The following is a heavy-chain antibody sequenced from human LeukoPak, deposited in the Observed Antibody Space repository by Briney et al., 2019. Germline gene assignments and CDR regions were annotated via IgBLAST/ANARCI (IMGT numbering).Heavy chain of an antibody. V-gene: IGHV3-53*01. Sequence: GGSLRLSCTASGFILSDNYMNWVRQAPGKGLEWVSVIYSGGWTKYADSVEGRFTISRDNSKNTLYLQLNSLRAEDTAVYFCARGTAQLAGAGLLDSWGQGTLVTVSS. CDR3: ARGTAQLAGAGLLDS. CDR2: IYSGGWT. D-gene: IGHD6-13*01. CDR1: GFILSDNY. J-gene: IGHJ4*02.